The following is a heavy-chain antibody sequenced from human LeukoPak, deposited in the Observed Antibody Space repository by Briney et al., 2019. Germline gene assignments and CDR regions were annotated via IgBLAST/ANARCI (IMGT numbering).Heavy chain of an antibody. CDR1: GGSVSSGSYY. CDR3: ASFEGSYYDSSGYYDY. D-gene: IGHD3-22*01. V-gene: IGHV4-61*01. CDR2: IYYSGST. J-gene: IGHJ4*02. Sequence: SETLSLTCTVSGGSVSSGSYYWSWIRQPPGKGLEWIGYIYYSGSTNYNPSLKSRVTISVDTSKNQFSLKLSSVTAADTAVYYCASFEGSYYDSSGYYDYWGQGTLVTVSS.